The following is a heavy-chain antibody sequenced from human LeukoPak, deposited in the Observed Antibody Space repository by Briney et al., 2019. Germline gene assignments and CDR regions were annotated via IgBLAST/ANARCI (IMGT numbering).Heavy chain of an antibody. J-gene: IGHJ6*02. V-gene: IGHV1-8*01. CDR2: MNPNSGNT. CDR1: GYTFTSYD. Sequence: ASVKVSCKACGYTFTSYDINWVRQATGQGLEWMGWMNPNSGNTGYAQKFQGRVTMTRNTSISTAYMELSSLRSEDTAVYYCARGHGDFWSGYYYYYYGMDVWGQGTTVTVSS. D-gene: IGHD3-3*01. CDR3: ARGHGDFWSGYYYYYYGMDV.